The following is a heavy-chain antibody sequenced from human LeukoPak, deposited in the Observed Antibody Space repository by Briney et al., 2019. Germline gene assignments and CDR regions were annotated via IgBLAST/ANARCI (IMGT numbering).Heavy chain of an antibody. CDR3: ATDYGDTAMVHRAFDI. Sequence: ASVKVSCKVSGYTLTELSMHWVRQAPGKGLEWMGGFDPEDGETIYAQKFQGRVTMTEDTSTDTAYMELSSLRSEDTAVYYCATDYGDTAMVHRAFDIWGQGTMVTVSS. J-gene: IGHJ3*02. CDR2: FDPEDGET. D-gene: IGHD5-18*01. CDR1: GYTLTELS. V-gene: IGHV1-24*01.